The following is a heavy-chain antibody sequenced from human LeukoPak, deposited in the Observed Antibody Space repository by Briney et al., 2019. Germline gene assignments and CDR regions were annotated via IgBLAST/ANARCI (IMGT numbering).Heavy chain of an antibody. V-gene: IGHV3-21*01. CDR2: ITSSSSYI. J-gene: IGHJ4*02. D-gene: IGHD6-6*01. Sequence: GGSLRLSCAASGFTFSSYTMNWVRQAPGKGLEWVSSITSSSSYIYYVDSVKGRFTISRDNAKNSLYLQMDSLRAEDTAVYYCARGRYSSSSSDYWGQGTLVTVSS. CDR1: GFTFSSYT. CDR3: ARGRYSSSSSDY.